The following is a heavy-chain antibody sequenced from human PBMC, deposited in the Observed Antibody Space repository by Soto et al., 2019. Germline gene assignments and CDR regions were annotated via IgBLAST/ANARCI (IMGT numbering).Heavy chain of an antibody. CDR2: INPSGGST. Sequence: ASVKVSCKASGYTFTSYYMHWVRQAPGQGLEWMGIINPSGGSTSYAQKFQGRVTMTRDTSTSTVYMELSSLRSEDTAVYYCARGGDILTGYHNWFAPGGQGTLVTVSS. J-gene: IGHJ5*02. D-gene: IGHD3-9*01. V-gene: IGHV1-46*01. CDR1: GYTFTSYY. CDR3: ARGGDILTGYHNWFAP.